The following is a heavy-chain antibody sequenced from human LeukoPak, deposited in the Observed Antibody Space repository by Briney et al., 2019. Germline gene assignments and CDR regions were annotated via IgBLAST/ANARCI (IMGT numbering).Heavy chain of an antibody. CDR2: IYYSGST. J-gene: IGHJ5*02. D-gene: IGHD3-10*01. Sequence: SETLSLTCTVSGGSISSDSYYWAWIRQPPGKGLEWIGYIYYSGSTYYNPSLKSRVTISVDTSKNQFSLKLSSVTAADTAVYYCARTLVWFGEFLNWFDPWGQGTLVTVSS. CDR3: ARTLVWFGEFLNWFDP. V-gene: IGHV4-30-4*08. CDR1: GGSISSDSYY.